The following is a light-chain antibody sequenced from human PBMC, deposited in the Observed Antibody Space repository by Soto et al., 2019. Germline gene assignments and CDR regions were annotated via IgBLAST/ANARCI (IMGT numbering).Light chain of an antibody. Sequence: EIVLTQSPATLSLSPGERATLSCRASQRVSSYLAWFQQKPGQAPRLLIYDTSNRATGIPARFSGSGSGTDFTLTISSLEPEDFAVYYCQQYRSAPLTFGQGTKVDIK. CDR2: DTS. V-gene: IGKV3-11*01. CDR1: QRVSSY. CDR3: QQYRSAPLT. J-gene: IGKJ1*01.